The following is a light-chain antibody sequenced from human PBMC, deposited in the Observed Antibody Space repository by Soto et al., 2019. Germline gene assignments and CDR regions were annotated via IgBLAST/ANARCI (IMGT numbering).Light chain of an antibody. CDR1: QTVSSSF. CDR2: DAS. J-gene: IGKJ1*01. CDR3: QQFGSLGT. Sequence: EVVFTQSPGTLSLSPGERATLSRRTSQTVSSSFLAWYQQKPGQAPRLLMFDASNRATDIPDRFSGSGSGTDFTLTIGRLEPEDFAVYYCQQFGSLGTFGQGTKV. V-gene: IGKV3-20*01.